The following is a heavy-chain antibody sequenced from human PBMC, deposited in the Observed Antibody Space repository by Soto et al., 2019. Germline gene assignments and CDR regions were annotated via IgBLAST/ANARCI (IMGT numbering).Heavy chain of an antibody. CDR3: ARSYYGSGSPSPSLAP. D-gene: IGHD3-10*01. J-gene: IGHJ5*02. CDR2: ISYDGSNT. CDR1: GFTFSSYA. V-gene: IGHV3-30*03. Sequence: PGGSLRLSCVASGFTFSSYAMHWVRQAPGKGLEWVAIISYDGSNTYYADSLKGRFTISRDNSKNTLYLQMNSLRAEDTAVYYCARSYYGSGSPSPSLAPWGQGTLVTVSS.